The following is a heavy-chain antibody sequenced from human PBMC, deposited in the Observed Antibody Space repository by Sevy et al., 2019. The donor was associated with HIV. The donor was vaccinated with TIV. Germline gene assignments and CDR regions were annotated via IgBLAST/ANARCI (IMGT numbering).Heavy chain of an antibody. D-gene: IGHD3-22*01. CDR1: SGFTFSSYW. J-gene: IGHJ3*01. CDR2: IKQDGSVK. Sequence: GGSLRLSCAASSGFTFSSYWMSWVRQAPGKGLEWVANIKQDGSVKHHVDSVRGRFTISRDNAKNSLYLQMNRLRVEDTAVYYCARGTYYYDSSGYYHDVFDVWGRGTMVTVSS. CDR3: ARGTYYYDSSGYYHDVFDV. V-gene: IGHV3-7*03.